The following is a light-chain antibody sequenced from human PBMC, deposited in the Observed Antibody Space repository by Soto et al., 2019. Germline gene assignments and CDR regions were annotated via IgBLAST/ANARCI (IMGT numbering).Light chain of an antibody. CDR2: GAS. V-gene: IGKV3-20*01. CDR3: QQYGSSPPYT. J-gene: IGKJ2*01. Sequence: EIVLTQSPGTLSLSPGERATLSCRASQSVSSSYLAWYQQKPGQAPRLHIYGASSRATGIPARFSGSGSGTDFTLTIRILEPEDFAVYYCQQYGSSPPYTFGQGPKLEIK. CDR1: QSVSSSY.